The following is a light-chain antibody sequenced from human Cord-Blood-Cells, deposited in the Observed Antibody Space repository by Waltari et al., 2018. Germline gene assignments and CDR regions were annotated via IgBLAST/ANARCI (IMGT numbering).Light chain of an antibody. CDR1: QSVSSSY. J-gene: IGKJ2*01. CDR3: QQYGSSPYT. Sequence: ELVLRQSPGTLSLSPGERATLSCRASQSVSSSYLAWYQQKPGQAPRLLISGASSRATGIPDRFSGSGSGTDFTLTISRLEPEDFAVYYCQQYGSSPYTFGQGTKLEIK. V-gene: IGKV3-20*01. CDR2: GAS.